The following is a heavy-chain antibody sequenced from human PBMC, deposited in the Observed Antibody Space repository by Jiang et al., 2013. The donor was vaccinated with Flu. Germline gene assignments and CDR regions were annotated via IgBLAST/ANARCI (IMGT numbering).Heavy chain of an antibody. V-gene: IGHV1-69*06. Sequence: GAEVKKPGSSVKVSCKASGGTFSNYAISWVRQAPGQGLEWMAGIIPMYGTVNNAQKFQGRVTITADKSTTTVYMELSSLRSEDTAVYYCVSSKSQDRIGYCSRTRCYTLIYWGQGTLVTVSS. CDR1: GGTFSNYA. J-gene: IGHJ4*02. CDR2: IIPMYGTV. CDR3: VSSKSQDRIGYCSRTRCYTLIY. D-gene: IGHD2-2*02.